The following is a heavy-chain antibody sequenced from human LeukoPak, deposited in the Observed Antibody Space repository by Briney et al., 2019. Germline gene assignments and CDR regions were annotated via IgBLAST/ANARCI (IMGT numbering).Heavy chain of an antibody. D-gene: IGHD1-26*01. CDR3: AKGGKWDVTPFDY. CDR1: GFIFSRSA. Sequence: GGSLRLSCTVSGFIFSRSAMSWVRQAPGKGLEWVSGIGGSDTNTHYADFVKGRFTISRDNSKNTLYLQVNSLRAEDTAVYYCAKGGKWDVTPFDYWGQGTLVTVSS. CDR2: IGGSDTNT. J-gene: IGHJ4*02. V-gene: IGHV3-23*01.